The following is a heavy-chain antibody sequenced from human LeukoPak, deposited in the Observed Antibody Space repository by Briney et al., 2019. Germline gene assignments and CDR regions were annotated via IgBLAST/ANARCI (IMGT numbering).Heavy chain of an antibody. D-gene: IGHD6-19*01. CDR3: ARVGTSGWYNDY. V-gene: IGHV3-64*01. J-gene: IGHJ4*02. CDR2: LNSNGGST. Sequence: GGSLRLSCVVSGFTFSTYGMNWVRQAPGKGLEYISALNSNGGSTYYANSVKGRFTISRDNSKNTLYLQMGSLRPEDMAVYYCARVGTSGWYNDYWGQGTLVTVSS. CDR1: GFTFSTYG.